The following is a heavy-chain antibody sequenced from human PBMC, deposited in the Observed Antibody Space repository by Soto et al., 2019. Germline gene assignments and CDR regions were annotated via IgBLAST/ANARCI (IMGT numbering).Heavy chain of an antibody. CDR1: GYTFTRCT. Sequence: ASVKVSCKASGYTFTRCTMNWVRQAPGQRLEWMGWINPDNGNTKSSQKFQDRVIITRDTSASTAYMDLSSLRSEGTAVYYCARGIATGQLDPWGQGTLVTVSS. J-gene: IGHJ5*02. D-gene: IGHD2-15*01. V-gene: IGHV1-3*01. CDR2: INPDNGNT. CDR3: ARGIATGQLDP.